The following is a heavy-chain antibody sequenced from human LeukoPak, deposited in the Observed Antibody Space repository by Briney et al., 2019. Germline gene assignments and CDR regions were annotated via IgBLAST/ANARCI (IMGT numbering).Heavy chain of an antibody. CDR1: GGSVSSVNYY. Sequence: SETLSLTCSVSGGSVSSVNYYWNWIRQQPGKGLEWIGHIYYSGSTNYNPSLKSRVTISVDTSKNQFSLKLSSVTAADTAVYYCARGGGGSLLDYWGQGTLVTVSS. CDR2: IYYSGST. V-gene: IGHV4-61*01. CDR3: ARGGGGSLLDY. J-gene: IGHJ4*02. D-gene: IGHD2-15*01.